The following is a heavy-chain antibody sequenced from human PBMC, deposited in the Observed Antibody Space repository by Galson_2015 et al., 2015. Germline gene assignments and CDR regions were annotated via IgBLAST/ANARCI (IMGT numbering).Heavy chain of an antibody. D-gene: IGHD2-15*01. CDR2: IKQDGSEK. J-gene: IGHJ2*01. CDR1: GFTFSSYW. Sequence: SLRLSCAASGFTFSSYWMSWVRQAPGKGLEWVANIKQDGSEKYYVDSVKGQFTISRDNAKNSLYLQMNSLRAEDTAVYYCARDGLDCSGGSCYGLWYFDLWGRGTLVTVSS. CDR3: ARDGLDCSGGSCYGLWYFDL. V-gene: IGHV3-7*01.